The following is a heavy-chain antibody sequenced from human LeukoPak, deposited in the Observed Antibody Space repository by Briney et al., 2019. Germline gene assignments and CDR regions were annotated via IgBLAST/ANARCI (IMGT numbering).Heavy chain of an antibody. V-gene: IGHV3-48*03. D-gene: IGHD6-13*01. CDR2: ISSSGSTI. CDR3: ARESSSSWSSNFDY. Sequence: PGGSLRLSCAASGFTFSSYEMNWVRQAPGKGLEWVSYISSSGSTIYYADSVKGRLTISRDNAKNSLYLQMNSLRAEDTAVYYCARESSSSWSSNFDYWGQGTLVTVSS. CDR1: GFTFSSYE. J-gene: IGHJ4*02.